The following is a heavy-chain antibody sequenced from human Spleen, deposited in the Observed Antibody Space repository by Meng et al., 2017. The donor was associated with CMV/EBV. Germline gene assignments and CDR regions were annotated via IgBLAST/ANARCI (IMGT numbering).Heavy chain of an antibody. CDR1: GYRFTGYC. CDR3: ARSANFDY. CDR2: INPNTAGT. V-gene: IGHV1-2*02. Sequence: VRVSCKASGYRFTGYCIRGVRQAPGQGLEWMGWINPNTAGTKYAQKLQGRVTMTRDTSSSTTYMEVSRLKSDDTVVYYCARSANFDYWGQGTLVTVSS. J-gene: IGHJ4*02.